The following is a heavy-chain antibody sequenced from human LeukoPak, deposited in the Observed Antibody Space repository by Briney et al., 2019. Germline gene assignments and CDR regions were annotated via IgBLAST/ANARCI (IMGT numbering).Heavy chain of an antibody. Sequence: GGSLRLSCAASGFTFSSYAMHWVRQAPGKGLEWVAVISYDGSNKYYAGSVKGRFTISRDNSKNTLYLQMNSLRAEDTAVYYCARDRLAAGFDYWGQGTLVTVSS. J-gene: IGHJ4*02. CDR3: ARDRLAAGFDY. D-gene: IGHD3-9*01. V-gene: IGHV3-30*04. CDR2: ISYDGSNK. CDR1: GFTFSSYA.